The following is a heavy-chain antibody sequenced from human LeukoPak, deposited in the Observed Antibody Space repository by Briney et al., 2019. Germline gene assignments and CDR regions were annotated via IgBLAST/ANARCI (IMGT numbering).Heavy chain of an antibody. J-gene: IGHJ4*02. V-gene: IGHV5-51*01. CDR2: IHPGDSNT. CDR3: ATGRYCSGTTCYSSLDF. Sequence: GESLKISCKGSGYSFTNYWIAWVRQMPGRGLEWMGIIHPGDSNTRYSPSFQGQVTISVDKSITTAYLQWSSLKASDTAVYYCATGRYCSGTTCYSSLDFWGQGTLVTVSS. CDR1: GYSFTNYW. D-gene: IGHD2-15*01.